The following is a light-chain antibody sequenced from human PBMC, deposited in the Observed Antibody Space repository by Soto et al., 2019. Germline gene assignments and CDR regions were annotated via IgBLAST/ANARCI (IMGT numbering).Light chain of an antibody. V-gene: IGLV2-8*01. CDR1: ASDIGGYNF. CDR2: EVN. CDR3: SSPGGTSPYV. J-gene: IGLJ1*01. Sequence: QSALTQPPSASGSPGQSVAISCTGTASDIGGYNFVSWYQQHPGKAPKLMIYEVNKRPSGVPDRFSGSKSGNTASLTVSGLQDEDEADYYCSSPGGTSPYVFGTGTKVTVL.